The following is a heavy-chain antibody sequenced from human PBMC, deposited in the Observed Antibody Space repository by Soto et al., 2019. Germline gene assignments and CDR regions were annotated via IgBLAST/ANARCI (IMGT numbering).Heavy chain of an antibody. CDR1: GGSLSSSSYY. CDR2: IYSLGNT. V-gene: IGHV4-39*01. D-gene: IGHD3-22*01. Sequence: QLQLQESGPGLVKPSETLSLTCTVSGGSLSSSSYYWGWIRPPPGQGLEWLGTIYSLGNTYYTPSLKSRVTISVEQSKSQLFLKLSSVTAPDTAVYYCARQIYDSSGYYYAYWGQGPLVTVSA. CDR3: ARQIYDSSGYYYAY. J-gene: IGHJ4*02.